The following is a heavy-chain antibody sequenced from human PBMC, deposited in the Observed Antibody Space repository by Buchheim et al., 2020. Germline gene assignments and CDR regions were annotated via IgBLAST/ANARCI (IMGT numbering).Heavy chain of an antibody. Sequence: QVQLVESGGGVVQPGRSLRLSCAASGFTFSSYGMHWVRQAPGKGLEWVAVIWYDGSNKYYADSVKGRFTISRDNSKNTLYLQMNSLRAEDTAVYYCARDLLQMTTVTGYGMDVWGQGTT. D-gene: IGHD4-11*01. CDR1: GFTFSSYG. J-gene: IGHJ6*02. V-gene: IGHV3-33*01. CDR3: ARDLLQMTTVTGYGMDV. CDR2: IWYDGSNK.